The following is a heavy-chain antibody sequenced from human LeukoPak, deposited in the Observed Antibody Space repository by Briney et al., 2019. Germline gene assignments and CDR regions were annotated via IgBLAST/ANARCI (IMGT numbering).Heavy chain of an antibody. V-gene: IGHV1-58*02. J-gene: IGHJ6*03. CDR1: GFTFTSSA. CDR3: ARGDSSGWYGYYYYYMDV. D-gene: IGHD6-19*01. Sequence: SVKLSCKASGFTFTSSAMQWVRQARGQRLEWIGWIVVGSGNTNYAQKFQERVTITREMSTSTAYMELRSLRSEDTAVYYCARGDSSGWYGYYYYYMDVWGKGTTVTVSS. CDR2: IVVGSGNT.